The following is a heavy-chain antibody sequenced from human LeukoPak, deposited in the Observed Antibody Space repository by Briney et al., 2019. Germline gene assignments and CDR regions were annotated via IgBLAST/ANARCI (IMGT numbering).Heavy chain of an antibody. J-gene: IGHJ4*02. CDR1: GYTFTDYY. V-gene: IGHV1-69-2*01. D-gene: IGHD2-8*02. CDR2: FDPGDGEV. Sequence: ASVKVSCKASGYTFTDYYIHWVQQAPGRGLEWMGRFDPGDGEVFYADIFQGRIVISADTSIDTAYLELSNLRSEDTALYYCATSTGTYYNYWGQGTLVTVSS. CDR3: ATSTGTYYNY.